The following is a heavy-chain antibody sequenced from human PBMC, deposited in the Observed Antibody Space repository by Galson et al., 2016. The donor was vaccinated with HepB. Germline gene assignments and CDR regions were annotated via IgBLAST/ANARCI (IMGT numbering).Heavy chain of an antibody. J-gene: IGHJ4*02. Sequence: SLRLSCAASGFTFNTYAFNWVRQAPGKGLEWLSYINSRGDTTYYGDSLKGRLTTSRDNAKNSLYLEMNSLTDDDTAIYYCATFGGLGGSGWGQGTLVTVSS. CDR3: ATFGGLGGSG. V-gene: IGHV3-48*02. CDR2: INSRGDTT. D-gene: IGHD3-10*01. CDR1: GFTFNTYA.